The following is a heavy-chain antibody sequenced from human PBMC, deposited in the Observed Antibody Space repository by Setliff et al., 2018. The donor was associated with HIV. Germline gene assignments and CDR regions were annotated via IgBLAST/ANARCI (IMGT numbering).Heavy chain of an antibody. Sequence: SETLSLTCTVSGGSISSHYWSWIRQPPGKGLEWIGYIYYSGSTNYNPSLKSRLTISVDTSKNQFSLKLSSVTAADTAVYYCARWRDNWNSGFDYWGQGTLVTVSS. V-gene: IGHV4-59*11. J-gene: IGHJ4*02. D-gene: IGHD1-7*01. CDR1: GGSISSHY. CDR2: IYYSGST. CDR3: ARWRDNWNSGFDY.